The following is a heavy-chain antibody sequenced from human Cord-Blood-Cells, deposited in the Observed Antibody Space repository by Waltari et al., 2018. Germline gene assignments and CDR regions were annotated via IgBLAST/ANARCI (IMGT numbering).Heavy chain of an antibody. J-gene: IGHJ2*01. CDR3: ARDPGIAARVYWYFDL. CDR1: GYTFTGYY. CDR2: INPNSGGT. D-gene: IGHD6-6*01. Sequence: QVQLVQSGAEVKKPGASVKVSCKASGYTFTGYYLHWVRQAPGQGLEWMVWINPNSGGTNYAQKFQGRVTMTRDTSISTAYMELSRLRSDDTAVYYCARDPGIAARVYWYFDLWGRGTLVTVSS. V-gene: IGHV1-2*02.